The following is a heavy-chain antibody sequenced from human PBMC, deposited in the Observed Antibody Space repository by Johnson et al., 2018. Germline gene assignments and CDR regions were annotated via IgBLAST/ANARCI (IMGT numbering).Heavy chain of an antibody. CDR1: GYRFTSYY. D-gene: IGHD3-10*02. CDR3: ARDGETSMFTAFNI. V-gene: IGHV1-46*01. CDR2: INPSGGST. J-gene: IGHJ3*02. Sequence: QVQLVQSGTEVKRPGASVKLSCKASGYRFTSYYMHWVRQAPGQGLEWLGLINPSGGSTSYAQKFQGRVTMTRDTSTSTVYMEVRSLRPEDTVMYYCARDGETSMFTAFNIWGQGTKVTVSS.